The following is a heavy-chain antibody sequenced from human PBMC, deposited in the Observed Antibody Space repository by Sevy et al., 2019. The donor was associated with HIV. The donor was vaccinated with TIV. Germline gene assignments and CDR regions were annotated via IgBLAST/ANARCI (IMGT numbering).Heavy chain of an antibody. CDR1: AASISNYC. J-gene: IGHJ6*02. CDR2: IYYSGST. Sequence: SETLSLTCAVSAASISNYCWTWIRQPPGKGLEWIGHIYYSGSTDYNPSLKSRVTISVDTSKNHFSLKLNSVTAADTGVYYCARAIPYYDILTGRNYGVDVWGQGTTVTVSS. V-gene: IGHV4-59*01. D-gene: IGHD3-9*01. CDR3: ARAIPYYDILTGRNYGVDV.